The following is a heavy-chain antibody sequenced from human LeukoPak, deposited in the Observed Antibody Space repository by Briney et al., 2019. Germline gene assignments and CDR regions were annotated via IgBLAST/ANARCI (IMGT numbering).Heavy chain of an antibody. Sequence: GGSLRLSCAASGFTFNDYSTNWVRQAPGKGLEWVSSIRVSSSYIYYADSVKGRFTISRDNAKNSLYLQMNSLRAEDTAVYYCARDRVRDGSGWYFSLWGQGTLVTVSS. CDR2: IRVSSSYI. CDR1: GFTFNDYS. V-gene: IGHV3-21*01. CDR3: ARDRVRDGSGWYFSL. D-gene: IGHD6-19*01. J-gene: IGHJ4*02.